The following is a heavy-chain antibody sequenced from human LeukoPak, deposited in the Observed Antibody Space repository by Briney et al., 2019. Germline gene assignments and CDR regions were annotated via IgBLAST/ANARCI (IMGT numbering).Heavy chain of an antibody. V-gene: IGHV3-23*01. J-gene: IGHJ4*02. D-gene: IGHD5-18*01. CDR2: ISGSGGST. Sequence: PGGSLRLSCAASGFTFSSYAMSWVRQAPGKGLGWVSAISGSGGSTYYADSVKGRFTISRDNSKNTLYLQMNSLRAEDTAVYYCAKPIEFEYSYSFDYWGQGTLVTVSS. CDR3: AKPIEFEYSYSFDY. CDR1: GFTFSSYA.